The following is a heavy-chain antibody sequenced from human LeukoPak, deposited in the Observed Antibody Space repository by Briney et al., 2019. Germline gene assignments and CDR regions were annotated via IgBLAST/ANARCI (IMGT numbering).Heavy chain of an antibody. CDR3: ARKSGYGFHDY. Sequence: PSETLSLTCATYGGSFSGYYWSWIRQPPGKGLEWIGEINHSGSTNYNPSLKSRVTISGDTSKNQFSLKLSSVTAADTAVYYCARKSGYGFHDYWGQGTLVTVSS. CDR1: GGSFSGYY. V-gene: IGHV4-34*01. CDR2: INHSGST. J-gene: IGHJ4*02. D-gene: IGHD5-12*01.